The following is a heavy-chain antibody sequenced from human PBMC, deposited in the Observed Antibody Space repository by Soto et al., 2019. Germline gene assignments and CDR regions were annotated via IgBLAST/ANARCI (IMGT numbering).Heavy chain of an antibody. CDR3: AKDPSSNWSLPYRFDP. J-gene: IGHJ5*02. V-gene: IGHV3-23*01. Sequence: PGGSLRLSCAASGFTFSSYAMSWVRQAPGKGLEWVSAISGSGGSTYYADSVKGRFTISRDNSKNTLYLQMNSLRAEDTAVYYCAKDPSSNWSLPYRFDPWGQRTLVTVSS. CDR2: ISGSGGST. D-gene: IGHD6-13*01. CDR1: GFTFSSYA.